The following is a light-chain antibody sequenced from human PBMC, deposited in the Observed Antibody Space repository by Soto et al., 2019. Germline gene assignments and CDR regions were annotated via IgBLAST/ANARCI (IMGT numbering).Light chain of an antibody. Sequence: IVLTQTPGTLSLSPGERATLSCRASQSVSSNYLAWYQQRPGQAPRLLIYGTSSRATGIPDRFSGRGFGTDVNLTISRLEPEDFAVYYGQQYSTHQPFGQGTKLEIK. CDR1: QSVSSNY. J-gene: IGKJ2*01. CDR3: QQYSTHQP. V-gene: IGKV3-20*01. CDR2: GTS.